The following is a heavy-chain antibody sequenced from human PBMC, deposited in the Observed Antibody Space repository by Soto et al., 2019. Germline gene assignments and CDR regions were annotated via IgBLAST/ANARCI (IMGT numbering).Heavy chain of an antibody. D-gene: IGHD6-13*01. Sequence: SETLSLTCSVSGGPVRSGGYYWTWIRHYPGKGLEWIGYISYRGSTYYRPSLESRVDISMDTSRNQFSLKLRSVTAADTALYYCARTSASYHYYGMDVWGQGTTVTVS. CDR1: GGPVRSGGYY. CDR2: ISYRGST. CDR3: ARTSASYHYYGMDV. J-gene: IGHJ6*02. V-gene: IGHV4-31*03.